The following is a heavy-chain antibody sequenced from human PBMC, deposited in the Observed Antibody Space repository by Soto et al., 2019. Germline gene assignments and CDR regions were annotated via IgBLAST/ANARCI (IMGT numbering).Heavy chain of an antibody. D-gene: IGHD6-6*01. Sequence: SETLSLTCTVSGGSISSSSYYWGWIRQPPGKGLEWIGSIYYSGSTYYNPSLKSRVTISVDTSKNQFSLKLSSVTAADTAVYYCARWGLIAARFDPWGQGTLVTVSS. CDR3: ARWGLIAARFDP. CDR1: GGSISSSSYY. V-gene: IGHV4-39*01. CDR2: IYYSGST. J-gene: IGHJ5*02.